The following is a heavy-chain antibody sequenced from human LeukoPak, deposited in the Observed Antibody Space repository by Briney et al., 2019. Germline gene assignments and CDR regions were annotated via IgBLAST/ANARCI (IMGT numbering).Heavy chain of an antibody. CDR1: GFTFSSYA. CDR2: ISYDGSNK. Sequence: GGSLRLSCAASGFTFSSYAMHWGREAPGKGLEWVAVISYDGSNKYYADSVKGRFTISGDNSKNTLYLQMSSLGADDTAVYYCAKLTDSWGQGTLVSVSS. V-gene: IGHV3-30-3*02. CDR3: AKLTDS. J-gene: IGHJ5*01.